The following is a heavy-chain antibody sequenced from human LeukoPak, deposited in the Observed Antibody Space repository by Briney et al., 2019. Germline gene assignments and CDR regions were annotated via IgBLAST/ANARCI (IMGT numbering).Heavy chain of an antibody. CDR2: IYTSGST. V-gene: IGHV4-4*07. J-gene: IGHJ4*02. CDR3: ARDEYPYSNFDY. D-gene: IGHD4-11*01. CDR1: GDSISSYY. Sequence: PSETLSLTCTVSGDSISSYYWRWIRQPAGKGLEWIGRIYTSGSTNYNPSLKSRVTMSVDTSKNQFSLKLSSVTAADTAVYYCARDEYPYSNFDYWGQGTLVTVSS.